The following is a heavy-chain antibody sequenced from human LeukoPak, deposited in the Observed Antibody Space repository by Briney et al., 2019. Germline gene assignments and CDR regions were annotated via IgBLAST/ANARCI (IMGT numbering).Heavy chain of an antibody. CDR1: GFTFNTYS. CDR2: ISSSSGTI. J-gene: IGHJ4*02. V-gene: IGHV3-48*04. Sequence: GGSLRLSCVASGFTFNTYSMNWFRQAPGKGLEWISYISSSSGTIYYADSVKGRFTNSRDNAKNSLYLQMNSLRVEDTAVYYCARGRDLFDSWGQGTLVTVSS. CDR3: ARGRDLFDS.